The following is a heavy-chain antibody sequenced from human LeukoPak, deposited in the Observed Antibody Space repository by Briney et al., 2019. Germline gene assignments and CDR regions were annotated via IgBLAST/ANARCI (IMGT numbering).Heavy chain of an antibody. CDR1: GGSISSGGYY. D-gene: IGHD6-19*01. Sequence: PSQTLSLTCTVSGGSISSGGYYWSWIRQHPGKGLEWIGYIYYSGSTYYNPSLKSRLTISVDTSKNQFSLKLTSVTAADTAVYYCARHEPYRVPVAGTYYSYPMDVWGQGTTVTVSS. CDR2: IYYSGST. J-gene: IGHJ6*02. V-gene: IGHV4-31*03. CDR3: ARHEPYRVPVAGTYYSYPMDV.